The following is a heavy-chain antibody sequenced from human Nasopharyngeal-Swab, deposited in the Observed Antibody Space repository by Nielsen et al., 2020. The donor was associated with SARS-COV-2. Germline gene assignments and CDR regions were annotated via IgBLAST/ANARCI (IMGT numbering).Heavy chain of an antibody. CDR3: ARTTHYDYVWGSHRPPNYFDY. J-gene: IGHJ4*02. CDR1: GDSITNTAYY. V-gene: IGHV4-39*01. Sequence: SETLSLTCSASGDSITNTAYYWGWIRQPPGKGLEWIANIYYSGITYNNPSLKSRVTISVDTSKNKLSLRLRSVTTADTAVYYCARTTHYDYVWGSHRPPNYFDYWGQGTLVTVSS. CDR2: IYYSGIT. D-gene: IGHD3-16*01.